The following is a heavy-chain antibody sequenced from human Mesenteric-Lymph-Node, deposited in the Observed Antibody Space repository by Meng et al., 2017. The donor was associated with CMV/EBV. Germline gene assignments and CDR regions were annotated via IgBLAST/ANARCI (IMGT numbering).Heavy chain of an antibody. CDR2: VSSGDVTK. CDR3: AKIVGGYTQGFDY. Sequence: GESLKISCTGSGFTFSNYAMSWVRQAPGKGLEWVSVVSSGDVTKYYADSVKGRFTISKDNLNNTLSLQMNSLRAEDTAVYYCAKIVGGYTQGFDYWGQGTLVTVSS. V-gene: IGHV3-23*01. D-gene: IGHD5-12*01. J-gene: IGHJ4*02. CDR1: GFTFSNYA.